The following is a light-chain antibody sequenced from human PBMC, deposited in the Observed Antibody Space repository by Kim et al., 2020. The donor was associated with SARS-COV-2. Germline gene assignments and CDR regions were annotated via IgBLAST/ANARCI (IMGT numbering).Light chain of an antibody. CDR1: QNINSF. CDR2: AAS. CDR3: QQSHTAPLLT. Sequence: IRMTQSPSSLPASVGDRVTITCRASQNINSFLNWYQQRPGKAPKLLIYAASTLQIGVPSRFSGSGSGTDFTLTITSLQPEDFATYYCQQSHTAPLLTFGGGTKVDIK. J-gene: IGKJ4*01. V-gene: IGKV1-39*01.